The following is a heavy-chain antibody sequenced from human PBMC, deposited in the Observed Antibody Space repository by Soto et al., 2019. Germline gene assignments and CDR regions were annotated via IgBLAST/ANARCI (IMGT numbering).Heavy chain of an antibody. V-gene: IGHV3-23*01. Sequence: GGSLRLSCAASGFTLSSYAFSWVRQAPGKGLEWVSTISVSGHDTYYADSVKGRFTISRDNSRDTLYLEMNSLRAEDTALYYCAKFQVEGYHNYYGMDVWGQGTTGTVSS. CDR2: ISVSGHDT. J-gene: IGHJ6*02. CDR1: GFTLSSYA. CDR3: AKFQVEGYHNYYGMDV.